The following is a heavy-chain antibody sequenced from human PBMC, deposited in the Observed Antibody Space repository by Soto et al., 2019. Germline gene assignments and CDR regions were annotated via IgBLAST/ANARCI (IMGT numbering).Heavy chain of an antibody. CDR2: IKSESDGGTA. V-gene: IGHV3-15*07. Sequence: GGSLRLSCATSGFPFAKAWMNWVRLAPGKGLEWVGHIKSESDGGTAEYAAPVTGRFIISRDDSKNMVFLQMNNLKTEDTGVYYCSTGFCIGNYCYHDGMDAWGQGTTVTSP. CDR3: STGFCIGNYCYHDGMDA. D-gene: IGHD3-3*01. J-gene: IGHJ6*02. CDR1: GFPFAKAW.